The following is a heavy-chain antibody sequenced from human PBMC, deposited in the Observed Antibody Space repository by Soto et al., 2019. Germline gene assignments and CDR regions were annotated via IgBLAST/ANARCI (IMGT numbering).Heavy chain of an antibody. CDR3: ARWGTTGGLDV. V-gene: IGHV3-33*05. CDR2: TSYDGSNN. CDR1: GFTFRSYV. J-gene: IGHJ4*02. Sequence: QVQLVESGGGVVQPGTSLRLSCVGSGFTFRSYVIHWVRQAPGKGLEWVALTSYDGSNNFYGDSVKGRFTISSDNSRNTVEPQMDSLSLEDTSLYYCARWGTTGGLDVWCQGTLVSVSS. D-gene: IGHD3-16*01.